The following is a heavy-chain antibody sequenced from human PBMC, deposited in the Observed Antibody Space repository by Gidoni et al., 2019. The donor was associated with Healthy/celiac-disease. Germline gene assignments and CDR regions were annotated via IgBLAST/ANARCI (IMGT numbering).Heavy chain of an antibody. V-gene: IGHV3-48*03. CDR1: GFTFSSYE. Sequence: EVQLVESGGGLVQPGGSLRLSCAASGFTFSSYEMNWVLAAPGKGLEWVSYISSRGSTIYYADSVKGRFTISRDNAKNSLYLQMNSLRAEDTAVYYCAREATRTYCGGDCYPYYYYYYGMDVWGQGTTVTVSS. CDR3: AREATRTYCGGDCYPYYYYYYGMDV. D-gene: IGHD2-21*02. J-gene: IGHJ6*02. CDR2: ISSRGSTI.